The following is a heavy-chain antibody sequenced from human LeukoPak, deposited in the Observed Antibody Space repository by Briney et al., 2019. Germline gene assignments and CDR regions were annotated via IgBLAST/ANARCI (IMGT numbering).Heavy chain of an antibody. V-gene: IGHV3-7*01. CDR1: GFTFSSYW. D-gene: IGHD5-18*01. CDR3: ARDLYSYGPASSYYFDY. J-gene: IGHJ4*02. Sequence: QSGGSLRLSCAASGFTFSSYWMSWVRQAPGTGLEWVANIKQDGSERFYVDSVKGRFTISRDNAKNSLYLQMNSLRAEDTAVYYCARDLYSYGPASSYYFDYWGQGTLVTVSS. CDR2: IKQDGSER.